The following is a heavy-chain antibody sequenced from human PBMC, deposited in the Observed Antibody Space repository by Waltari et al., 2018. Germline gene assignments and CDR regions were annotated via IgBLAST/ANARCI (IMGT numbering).Heavy chain of an antibody. J-gene: IGHJ4*02. D-gene: IGHD3-10*01. Sequence: QVQLVQSGAEVKKPGASVKVSCRASGYIFTRYAIHWVRQAPGQRLEWMGWINIGNGNPRYSQRFQDRVSITRDTSASTAYMDLSSLRSEDTAVYYCARDSGSGSLHHWGQGTLVTVSS. CDR3: ARDSGSGSLHH. CDR1: GYIFTRYA. V-gene: IGHV1-3*04. CDR2: INIGNGNP.